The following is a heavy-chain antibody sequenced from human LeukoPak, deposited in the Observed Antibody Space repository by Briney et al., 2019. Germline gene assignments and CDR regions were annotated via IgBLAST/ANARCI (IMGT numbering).Heavy chain of an antibody. Sequence: GASVKVSCKASGYTFTGYAMNWVRQAPGQGLEWMGWINANTGNPTYAQGFTGRFVFSLDTSVSTAYLQISGLKAEDTAVYYCARGLSDYYYVSSGYPLWGQGTLVTVSS. J-gene: IGHJ4*02. V-gene: IGHV7-4-1*02. CDR1: GYTFTGYA. CDR3: ARGLSDYYYVSSGYPL. CDR2: INANTGNP. D-gene: IGHD3-22*01.